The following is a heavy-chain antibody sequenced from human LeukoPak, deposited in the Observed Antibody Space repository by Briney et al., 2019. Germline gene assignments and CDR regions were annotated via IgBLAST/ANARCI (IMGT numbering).Heavy chain of an antibody. CDR3: ARANNFDY. V-gene: IGHV3-74*01. J-gene: IGHJ4*02. Sequence: GGSLRLSCAASGFTFSGNWMHWVRQAPGKGLVWVSHISTDARTITYADFVKGRFTISRDNAKNTLYLQMNSLRAEDTAVYSCARANNFDYWGQGTLVTVSS. CDR2: ISTDARTI. D-gene: IGHD4/OR15-4a*01. CDR1: GFTFSGNW.